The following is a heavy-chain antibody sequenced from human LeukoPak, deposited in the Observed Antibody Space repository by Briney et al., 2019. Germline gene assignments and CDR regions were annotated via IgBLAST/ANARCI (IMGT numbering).Heavy chain of an antibody. V-gene: IGHV3-23*01. J-gene: IGHJ4*02. CDR2: ISGSGGST. Sequence: PGGSLRLSRAASGFTFSSYAMSWVRQAPGRGLEWVSAISGSGGSTYYADSVKGRFTISRDNSKNTLYLQMNSLRAEDTAVYYCAKDQARITMIVVVITCFDYWGQGTLVTVSS. CDR3: AKDQARITMIVVVITCFDY. D-gene: IGHD3-22*01. CDR1: GFTFSSYA.